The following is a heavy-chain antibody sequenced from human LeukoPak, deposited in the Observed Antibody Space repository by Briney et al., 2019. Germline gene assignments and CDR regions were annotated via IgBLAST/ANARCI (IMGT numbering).Heavy chain of an antibody. CDR2: IYTSGST. D-gene: IGHD2-2*01. J-gene: IGHJ1*01. Sequence: PSETLSLTCTVSGGSISSYYWSWIRQPAGKGLEWIGRIYTSGSTNYNPSLKSRVTMSVDTSKNQFSLKLSSVTAADTAVYYCARETGDCSSTSCSPRQGDFQHWGQGTLVTVSS. CDR3: ARETGDCSSTSCSPRQGDFQH. CDR1: GGSISSYY. V-gene: IGHV4-4*07.